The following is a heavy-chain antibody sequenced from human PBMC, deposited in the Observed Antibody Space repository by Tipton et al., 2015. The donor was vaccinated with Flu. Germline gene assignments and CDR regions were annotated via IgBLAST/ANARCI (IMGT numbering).Heavy chain of an antibody. CDR1: GASISSYY. D-gene: IGHD3-10*01. CDR3: ARTMYTSGSYPFDY. V-gene: IGHV4-59*01. Sequence: GLVKPSETLSLTCTVSGASISSYYWSWTRQPPEKGLEWIGDIYYSGSTYYNPSLKSRVTISLDTSKNQFSLSLNSVTAADTAVYYCARTMYTSGSYPFDYWGRGTLVTVSS. J-gene: IGHJ4*02. CDR2: IYYSGST.